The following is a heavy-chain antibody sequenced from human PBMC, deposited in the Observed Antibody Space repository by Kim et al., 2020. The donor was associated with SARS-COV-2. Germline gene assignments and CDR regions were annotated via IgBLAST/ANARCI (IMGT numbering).Heavy chain of an antibody. CDR1: GFTFSSFE. CDR2: ISSSPSDV. J-gene: IGHJ4*02. CDR3: AREAINCGGDCLDF. Sequence: GGSLRLSCATSGFTFSSFEMNWVRQAPGKGLEWVSYISSSPSDVHYADSVRGRFTISRDNAKNSLFLQMNSLRAEDTAVYYCAREAINCGGDCLDFWGQGTLVTVSS. V-gene: IGHV3-48*03. D-gene: IGHD2-21*02.